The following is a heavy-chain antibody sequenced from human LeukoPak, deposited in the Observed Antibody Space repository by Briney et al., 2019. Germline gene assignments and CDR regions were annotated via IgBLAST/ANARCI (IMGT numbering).Heavy chain of an antibody. CDR3: ARASEWELFGEFDY. D-gene: IGHD1-26*01. V-gene: IGHV3-33*01. CDR2: IWYDGSNK. Sequence: PGRSLRLSCAASGFTFSSYGMHWVRQAPGKGLEWVAVIWYDGSNKYYADSVKGRFTISRDNSKNTLYLQVNSLRAEDTAVYYCARASEWELFGEFDYWGQGTLVTVSS. J-gene: IGHJ4*02. CDR1: GFTFSSYG.